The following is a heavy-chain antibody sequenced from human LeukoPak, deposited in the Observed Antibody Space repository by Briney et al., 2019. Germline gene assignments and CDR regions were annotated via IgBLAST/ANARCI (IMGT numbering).Heavy chain of an antibody. CDR2: IYYSGST. CDR3: ARTDSSGYYGAY. CDR1: GGSISSGDYY. D-gene: IGHD3-22*01. V-gene: IGHV4-30-4*01. J-gene: IGHJ4*02. Sequence: PSQTLSLTCTVSGGSISSGDYYWSWIRQPPGKGLEWIGYIYYSGSTYYNPSLKSRVTISVDTSNNQFSLKLSSVTAADTAVYYCARTDSSGYYGAYWGQGTLVTVSS.